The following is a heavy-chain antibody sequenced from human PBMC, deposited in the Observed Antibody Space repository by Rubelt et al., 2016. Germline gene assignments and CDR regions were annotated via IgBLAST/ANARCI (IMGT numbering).Heavy chain of an antibody. V-gene: IGHV4-59*08. J-gene: IGHJ4*02. CDR1: GGSISSYY. D-gene: IGHD4-11*01. Sequence: QVQLQESGPGLVRPSETLSLTCTVSGGSISSYYWSWIRQPPGKGLEWIGYIYYSGSTSYNPSLKSRVTISEDTSKNQFSRKRSSVTAADTAVYYGARQDSWYYVDHWGQGTLVTVSS. CDR2: IYYSGST. CDR3: ARQDSWYYVDH.